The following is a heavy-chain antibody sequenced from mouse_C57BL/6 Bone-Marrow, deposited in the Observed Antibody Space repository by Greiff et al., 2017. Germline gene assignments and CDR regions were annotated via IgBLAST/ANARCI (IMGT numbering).Heavy chain of an antibody. CDR1: GYAFTNYL. CDR3: ARSKYWDSWFAY. V-gene: IGHV1-54*01. CDR2: IIPGSGGT. D-gene: IGHD4-1*01. Sequence: QVQLQQSGAELVRPGTSVKVSCKASGYAFTNYLLEWVKQRPGQGLEWIGVIIPGSGGTNYNEKFKGKATLTADKSSSTAYMQLSSLTSEDSAVYCCARSKYWDSWFAYWGQGTLVTVSA. J-gene: IGHJ3*01.